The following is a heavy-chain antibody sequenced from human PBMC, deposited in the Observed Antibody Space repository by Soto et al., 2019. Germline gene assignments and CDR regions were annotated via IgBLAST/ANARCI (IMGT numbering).Heavy chain of an antibody. CDR3: ARRLSITMVRGVTPFDY. CDR1: GGSISSSSYY. CDR2: IYYSGST. D-gene: IGHD3-10*01. J-gene: IGHJ4*02. Sequence: PSETLSLTCTVSGGSISSSSYYWGWIRQPPGKGLEWIGSIYYSGSTYYNPSLKSRVTISVDTSKNQFSLKLSSVTAADTAVYYCARRLSITMVRGVTPFDYWGQGTLVTVS. V-gene: IGHV4-39*01.